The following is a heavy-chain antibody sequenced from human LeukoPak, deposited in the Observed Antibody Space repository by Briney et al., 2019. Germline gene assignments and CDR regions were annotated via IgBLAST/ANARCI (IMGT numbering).Heavy chain of an antibody. Sequence: PGGSLRLSCAASGFTFDDYAMHWVRQAPGKGLEWVSGISWNSGSIGYADSVKGRFTISRDNAKNSLYLQMNSLRAEDTALYYCAKAETGYYYVTGYFQHWGQGTLVTVSS. CDR2: ISWNSGSI. J-gene: IGHJ1*01. D-gene: IGHD3-22*01. CDR3: AKAETGYYYVTGYFQH. V-gene: IGHV3-9*01. CDR1: GFTFDDYA.